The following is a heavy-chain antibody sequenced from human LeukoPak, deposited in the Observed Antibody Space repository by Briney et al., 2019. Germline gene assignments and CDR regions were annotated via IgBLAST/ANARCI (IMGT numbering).Heavy chain of an antibody. CDR1: GFTFSTYG. CDR3: AKGNYGGNSGFDY. D-gene: IGHD4-23*01. Sequence: GGSLRLSCAASGFTFSTYGMHWVRQAPGKGLEWVAVIWYNGGQKYYADSVKCRFTISRDNSENTLYLQMNSLRAEDTAVYYCAKGNYGGNSGFDYWGQGTLVTVSS. V-gene: IGHV3-33*06. J-gene: IGHJ4*02. CDR2: IWYNGGQK.